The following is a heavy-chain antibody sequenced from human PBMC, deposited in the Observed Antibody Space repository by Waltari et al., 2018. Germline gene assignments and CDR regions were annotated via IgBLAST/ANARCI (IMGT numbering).Heavy chain of an antibody. Sequence: QVQLQESGPGLVKPSQTLSLTCTVSGGSIRRGDYYWSWLRQPPRKGLEWIGYIYYSGSTYYNPSLKSRVTISVDTSKNQFSLKLSSVTAADTAVYYCARVVFRVSTVSTSDFDYWGQGTLVTVSS. J-gene: IGHJ4*02. D-gene: IGHD4-17*01. CDR2: IYYSGST. CDR3: ARVVFRVSTVSTSDFDY. V-gene: IGHV4-30-4*08. CDR1: GGSIRRGDYY.